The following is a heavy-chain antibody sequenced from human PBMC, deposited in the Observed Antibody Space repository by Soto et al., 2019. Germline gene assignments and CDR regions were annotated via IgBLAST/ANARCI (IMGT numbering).Heavy chain of an antibody. CDR1: GFTFSRHT. Sequence: QVQLEESGGGVVQPGRSLRLSCAASGFTFSRHTMHWVRQAPGKGLEWVASISYDGSNKYYADSVKGRFTISRDNSKNTLSMQMDSLRAEDTAVYYCARDRLRLGELSLLGYFDYWGQGTLVTVSS. CDR2: ISYDGSNK. CDR3: ARDRLRLGELSLLGYFDY. D-gene: IGHD3-16*02. J-gene: IGHJ4*02. V-gene: IGHV3-30*04.